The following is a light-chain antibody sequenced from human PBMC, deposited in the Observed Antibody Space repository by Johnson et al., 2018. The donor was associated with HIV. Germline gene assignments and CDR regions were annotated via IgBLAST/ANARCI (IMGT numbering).Light chain of an antibody. CDR2: DNN. CDR3: GTWDSSLSAYV. CDR1: SSNIGNNY. V-gene: IGLV1-51*01. J-gene: IGLJ1*01. Sequence: QSVLTQPPSVSAAPGQKVTISCSGSSSNIGNNYVSWYQQLPGTAPKLLIYDNNKRPSGIPDRSSGSKSGTSATLGITGLQTGDEADYYCGTWDSSLSAYVFGTGTTVTVL.